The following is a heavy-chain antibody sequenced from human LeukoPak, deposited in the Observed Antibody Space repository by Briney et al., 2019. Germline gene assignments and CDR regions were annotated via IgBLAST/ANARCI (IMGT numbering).Heavy chain of an antibody. V-gene: IGHV4-39*01. CDR1: GGPISSSSYS. CDR3: ARGSSGWYVDY. D-gene: IGHD6-19*01. J-gene: IGHJ4*02. Sequence: SETLSLTCTVSGGPISSSSYSWGWIRQPPGKGLEWIGNIYYSGSTYYNPSLKSRVTISVDTSKNQFSLKLSSVTAADTAVYYCARGSSGWYVDYWGQGTQVTVSS. CDR2: IYYSGST.